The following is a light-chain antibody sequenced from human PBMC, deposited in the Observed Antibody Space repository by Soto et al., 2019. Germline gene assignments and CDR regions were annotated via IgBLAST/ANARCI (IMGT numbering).Light chain of an antibody. CDR1: QSISSY. CDR3: QQNYSTART. V-gene: IGKV1-39*01. J-gene: IGKJ1*01. CDR2: AAS. Sequence: HLTQPLSLLSTSVVARVTVTCRACQSISSYLNWYQHKPEKAPKLLIYAASSLQSGIPSRSSGSGSGTDYTHTISSLQPQDVATYYCQQNYSTARTFG.